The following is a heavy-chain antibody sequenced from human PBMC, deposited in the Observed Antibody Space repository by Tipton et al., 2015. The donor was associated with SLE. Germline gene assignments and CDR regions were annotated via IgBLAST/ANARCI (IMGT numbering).Heavy chain of an antibody. CDR2: IYNSGIT. D-gene: IGHD2-8*02. V-gene: IGHV4-61*10. CDR1: GDSFSSGSSS. Sequence: LRLSCTVSGDSFSSGSSSWNWVRQPAGKGLEWIGLIYNSGITNYNPSLQSRVTLSVDMSKNQFSLRLSSVTAADTAVYYCARGSCSGGVCYIDYWGQGTLVTVSS. J-gene: IGHJ4*02. CDR3: ARGSCSGGVCYIDY.